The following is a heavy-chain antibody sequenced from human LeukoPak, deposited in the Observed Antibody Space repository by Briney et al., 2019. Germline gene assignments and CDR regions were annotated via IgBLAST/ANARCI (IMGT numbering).Heavy chain of an antibody. V-gene: IGHV1-18*01. J-gene: IGHJ4*02. CDR2: ISAYNGNT. D-gene: IGHD6-19*01. CDR1: GYTFTSYG. Sequence: ASVKVACKASGYTFTSYGIGWVRQAPGQGLEWMGWISAYNGNTNYAQKFQGRVTMTRDTSTSTVYMELSSLRSEDTAVYYCAREEIAVAGHFDYWGQGTLVTVSS. CDR3: AREEIAVAGHFDY.